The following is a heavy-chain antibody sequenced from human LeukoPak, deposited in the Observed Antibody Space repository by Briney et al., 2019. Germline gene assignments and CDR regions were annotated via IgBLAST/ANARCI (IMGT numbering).Heavy chain of an antibody. CDR2: IYYSGST. CDR1: GGSISSYY. D-gene: IGHD2-15*01. V-gene: IGHV4-59*01. CDR3: AVYCSGGSCPFDY. J-gene: IGHJ4*02. Sequence: SETLSLTCTVSGGSISSYYWSWIRQPPGKGLEWIGYIYYSGSTNYNPSLKSRVTISVDTSKNQFSLKLSSVTAADTAVYYCAVYCSGGSCPFDYWGQGTLVTVSS.